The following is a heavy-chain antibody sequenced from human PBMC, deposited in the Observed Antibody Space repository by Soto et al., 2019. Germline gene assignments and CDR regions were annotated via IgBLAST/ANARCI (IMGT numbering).Heavy chain of an antibody. J-gene: IGHJ4*02. Sequence: SVKVSCKASGGTFSSYAISWVRQAPGQGLEWMGGIIPIFGTANYAQKFQGRVTITADESTSTAYMELSSLRSEDTAVYYCARGRVNYDFWSGYSSFDYWGQGTLVTVS. CDR1: GGTFSSYA. CDR3: ARGRVNYDFWSGYSSFDY. D-gene: IGHD3-3*01. V-gene: IGHV1-69*13. CDR2: IIPIFGTA.